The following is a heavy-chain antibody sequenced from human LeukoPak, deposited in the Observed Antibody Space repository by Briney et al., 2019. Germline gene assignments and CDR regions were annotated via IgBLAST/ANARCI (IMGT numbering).Heavy chain of an antibody. CDR1: GGSISSYY. J-gene: IGHJ4*02. CDR3: ARASVAVAGGLDY. Sequence: SETLSLTCTVSGGSISSYYWSWIRQPPGKGLEWMGYIYYGGSTNYNPSLKSRVTISVDTSKNQFSLKLSSVTAADTAVYYCARASVAVAGGLDYWGQGTLVTVSS. V-gene: IGHV4-59*01. CDR2: IYYGGST. D-gene: IGHD6-19*01.